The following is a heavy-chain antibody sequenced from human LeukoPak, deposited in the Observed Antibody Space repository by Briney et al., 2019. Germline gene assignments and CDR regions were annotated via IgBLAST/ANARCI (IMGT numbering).Heavy chain of an antibody. D-gene: IGHD3-3*01. V-gene: IGHV2-5*01. CDR1: GFSLSTSGVG. CDR3: AHLPSYYDFWSGYYLFDY. Sequence: SGPTLVNPTQTLTLTCTFSGFSLSTSGVGVGWIRQPPGKALEWLALIYWNDDKRYSPSLKSRLTITKDTSKNQVVLTMTNMDPVDTATYYCAHLPSYYDFWSGYYLFDYWGQGTLVTVSS. J-gene: IGHJ4*02. CDR2: IYWNDDK.